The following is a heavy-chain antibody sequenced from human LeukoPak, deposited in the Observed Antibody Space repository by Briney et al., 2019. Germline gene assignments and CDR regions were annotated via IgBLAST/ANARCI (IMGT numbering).Heavy chain of an antibody. CDR1: GYTFTGYY. V-gene: IGHV1-2*02. CDR3: ARNTGSYYRDAFDI. J-gene: IGHJ3*02. Sequence: ASVKVSCKASGYTFTGYYMHWVRQAPGQGLEWMGWINPNSGRTNYAQKFQGRVTMTRDTSISTAYMELSRLRSDDTAVYYCARNTGSYYRDAFDIWGQGTMVTVSS. CDR2: INPNSGRT. D-gene: IGHD1-26*01.